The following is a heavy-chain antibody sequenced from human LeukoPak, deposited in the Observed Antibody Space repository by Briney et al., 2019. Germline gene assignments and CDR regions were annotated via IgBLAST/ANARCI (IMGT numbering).Heavy chain of an antibody. CDR3: ARDSAPGDTYGLLGIDS. Sequence: GASVKVSCKASGYTFTGYYMHWVRQPPGQGLEWMGWINPNSGGTNYAQKFQGRVTMTRDTSISTAYMELSRLRSDDTAVYYCARDSAPGDTYGLLGIDSWGQGTLVTVSS. J-gene: IGHJ4*02. CDR2: INPNSGGT. D-gene: IGHD5-18*01. V-gene: IGHV1-2*02. CDR1: GYTFTGYY.